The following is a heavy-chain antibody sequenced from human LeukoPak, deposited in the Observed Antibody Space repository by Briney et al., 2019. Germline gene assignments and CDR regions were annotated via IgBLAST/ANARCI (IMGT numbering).Heavy chain of an antibody. CDR3: VMASLDAFDI. J-gene: IGHJ3*02. D-gene: IGHD2-8*01. V-gene: IGHV3-33*01. CDR2: IWYDGSNK. Sequence: GGSLRLSCAASGFTFSSYGMHWVRQAPGKGLEWVVVIWYDGSNKYYADSVKGRFTISRDNSKNTLYLQMNSLRAEDTAVYYCVMASLDAFDIWGQGTMVTVSS. CDR1: GFTFSSYG.